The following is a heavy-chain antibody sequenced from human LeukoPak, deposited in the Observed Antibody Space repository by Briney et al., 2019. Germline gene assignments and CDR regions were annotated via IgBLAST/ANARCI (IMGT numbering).Heavy chain of an antibody. CDR1: GGSFSGFY. J-gene: IGHJ3*02. CDR3: ARRPKWFYAFDI. CDR2: INHSGST. V-gene: IGHV4-34*01. D-gene: IGHD3-22*01. Sequence: PSETLSLTCAVYGGSFSGFYWNWIRQSPGTGLEWIGEINHSGSTNYNPSLKSRVTISVDTSKNQFSLKLSSVTAADTAVYYCARRPKWFYAFDIWGQGTMVTVSS.